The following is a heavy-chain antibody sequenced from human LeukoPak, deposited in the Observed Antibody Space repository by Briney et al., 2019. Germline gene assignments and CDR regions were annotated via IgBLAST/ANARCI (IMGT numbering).Heavy chain of an antibody. CDR3: AKSSNFWSGYSDS. V-gene: IGHV3-23*01. Sequence: GGSLRLSCAVSGFAFGSEAMSWIRQSPAGGLEWVASISPGGGTSYYADYVKGRFIISRDNSNNTLFVQMNSLRAEDTAVYYCAKSSNFWSGYSDSWGQGTLVSVSS. CDR2: ISPGGGTS. CDR1: GFAFGSEA. J-gene: IGHJ4*02. D-gene: IGHD3-3*01.